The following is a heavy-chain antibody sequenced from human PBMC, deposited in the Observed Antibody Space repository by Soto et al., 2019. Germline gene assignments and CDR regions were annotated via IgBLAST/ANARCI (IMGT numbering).Heavy chain of an antibody. J-gene: IGHJ3*01. CDR2: IKSKRGGGTT. CDR1: GLTFSNLW. CDR3: TTDRPFTGGGVIAT. D-gene: IGHD3-16*01. Sequence: EVQLVESGGGLVKPGGSLRLSCAASGLTFSNLWMTWVRQAPGKAPEWVGRIKSKRGGGTTDYAAPVNGRYTISRDDSKSTVYLQMNSLKIEDTAVYYCTTDRPFTGGGVIATWGQGTMVNVSS. V-gene: IGHV3-15*01.